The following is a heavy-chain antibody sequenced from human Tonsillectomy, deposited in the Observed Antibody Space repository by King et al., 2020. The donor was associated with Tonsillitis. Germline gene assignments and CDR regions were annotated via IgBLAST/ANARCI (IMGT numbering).Heavy chain of an antibody. CDR1: GGSISNYY. V-gene: IGHV4-59*01. D-gene: IGHD4-23*01. Sequence: QLQESGPGLVKPSETLSLTCNVSGGSISNYYWSWIRQPPGKGLEWIGYIYYSGSTNYNPSLKSRVTISVDTSKNQFSLKLSSVTAAGTAVYYCARVRRYGGKPDVFDIWGQGTMVTVSS. J-gene: IGHJ3*02. CDR3: ARVRRYGGKPDVFDI. CDR2: IYYSGST.